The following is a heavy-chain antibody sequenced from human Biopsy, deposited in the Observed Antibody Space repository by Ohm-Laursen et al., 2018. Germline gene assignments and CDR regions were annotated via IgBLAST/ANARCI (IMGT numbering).Heavy chain of an antibody. CDR3: GRGQTVAPGYYGMDV. Sequence: GSLRLSCAASGFTFSPYSMNWVRQAPGQGLEWVSSISSSGSFIYFADSVKGRFTISRDNARNSLYLQMNSLRAEDTAVYYCGRGQTVAPGYYGMDVWGQGTTVIVSS. D-gene: IGHD4-17*01. CDR2: ISSSGSFI. V-gene: IGHV3-21*01. J-gene: IGHJ6*02. CDR1: GFTFSPYS.